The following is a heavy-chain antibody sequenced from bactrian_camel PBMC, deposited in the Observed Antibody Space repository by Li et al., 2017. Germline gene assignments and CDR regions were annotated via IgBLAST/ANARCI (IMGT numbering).Heavy chain of an antibody. CDR1: ESTYRSGC. CDR3: AAVAPWEATSIASMTARPPRGD. J-gene: IGHJ4*01. Sequence: HVQLVESGGGSVEAGGSLRLSCVASESTYRSGCMGWYREAPGQAREGIASIDSDGSTTYIDSVKGRFTVSRDNSKSTLYLQMDNLKPEDTAVYYCAAVAPWEATSIASMTARPPRGDWGQGTQVTVS. CDR2: IDSDGST. D-gene: IGHD4*01. V-gene: IGHV3S53*01.